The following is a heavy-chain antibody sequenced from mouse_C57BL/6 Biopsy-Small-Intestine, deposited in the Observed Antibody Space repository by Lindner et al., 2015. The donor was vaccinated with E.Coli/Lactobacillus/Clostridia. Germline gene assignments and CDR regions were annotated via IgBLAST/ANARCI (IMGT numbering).Heavy chain of an antibody. V-gene: IGHV1-19*01. CDR1: GYSFTDYN. CDR3: ARSVSTMIKAWFAY. D-gene: IGHD2-4*01. J-gene: IGHJ3*01. Sequence: VQLQESGPELVKPGASVKISCKASGYSFTDYNMNWVKQSLGKSLEWIGVINPYNGVTTYNQKFKGKATLTVDKSSSTAYMELNSLTSEDSAVYYCARSVSTMIKAWFAYWGQGTLVTVSA. CDR2: INPYNGVT.